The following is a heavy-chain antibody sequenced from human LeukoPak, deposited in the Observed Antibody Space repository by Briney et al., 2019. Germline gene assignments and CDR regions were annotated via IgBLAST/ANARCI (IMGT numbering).Heavy chain of an antibody. D-gene: IGHD3-22*01. J-gene: IGHJ4*02. CDR3: ARPTRHYYDSSGYGY. Sequence: PGGSLRLSCAASGFTFSSYWMHWVRQAPGKGLVWVSRINSDGSSTSYADSVKGQFTISRDNAKNTLYLQMNSLRAEDTAVYYCARPTRHYYDSSGYGYWGQGTLVTVSS. CDR2: INSDGSST. CDR1: GFTFSSYW. V-gene: IGHV3-74*01.